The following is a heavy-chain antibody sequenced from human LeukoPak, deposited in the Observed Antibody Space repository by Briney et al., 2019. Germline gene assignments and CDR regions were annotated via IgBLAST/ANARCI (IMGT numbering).Heavy chain of an antibody. Sequence: GRYLRLSCAASGFTFSSYGMHWVRQAPGKGLEWVAVIWYDGSNKYYADYVKGRFTISRDNSKNTLYLQMNSLRAEDTAVYYCARELRNQLLSDYYYGMDVWGQGTTVTVSS. V-gene: IGHV3-33*01. J-gene: IGHJ6*02. CDR2: IWYDGSNK. D-gene: IGHD2-2*01. CDR3: ARELRNQLLSDYYYGMDV. CDR1: GFTFSSYG.